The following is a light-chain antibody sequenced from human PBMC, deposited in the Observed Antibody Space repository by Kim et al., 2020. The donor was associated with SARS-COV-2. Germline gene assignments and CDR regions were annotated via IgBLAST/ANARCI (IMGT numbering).Light chain of an antibody. J-gene: IGLJ1*01. CDR1: SWDVGAYKY. V-gene: IGLV2-11*01. CDR2: DVN. CDR3: CSHAYTYTLYV. Sequence: QSLTISCTGTSWDVGAYKYVSWYQQHPGQAPNLMIYDVNKRPSGVPDRFSGSKSGNTASLTISGLQAEDEADYYCCSHAYTYTLYVFATGTKVTVL.